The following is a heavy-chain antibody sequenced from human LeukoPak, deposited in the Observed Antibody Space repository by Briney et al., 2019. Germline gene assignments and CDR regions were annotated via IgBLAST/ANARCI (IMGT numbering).Heavy chain of an antibody. CDR1: GGSISSSNW. D-gene: IGHD3-22*01. Sequence: SETLSLTCAVSGGSISSSNWWSWVRQPPGKGLERIGEINHSGSTNYNPSLKSRVTISVDTSKNQFSLKLSSVTAADTAVYYCASYYYDSSGYYFSSFDYWGQGTLVTVSS. V-gene: IGHV4-4*02. CDR3: ASYYYDSSGYYFSSFDY. CDR2: INHSGST. J-gene: IGHJ4*02.